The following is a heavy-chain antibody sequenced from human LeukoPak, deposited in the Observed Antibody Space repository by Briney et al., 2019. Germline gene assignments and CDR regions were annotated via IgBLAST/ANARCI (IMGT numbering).Heavy chain of an antibody. V-gene: IGHV3-11*04. J-gene: IGHJ4*02. CDR3: ARGPPGVAAVAGITVDY. Sequence: GGSLRLSCAASGFTFSDNYMTWVRQAPGKGLEGLSYISGNGGVIQYADPVKGRFTISRDNAKNSLYLQMNSLRAEDTAVYYCARGPPGVAAVAGITVDYWGQGTLVSVSS. D-gene: IGHD6-19*01. CDR1: GFTFSDNY. CDR2: ISGNGGVI.